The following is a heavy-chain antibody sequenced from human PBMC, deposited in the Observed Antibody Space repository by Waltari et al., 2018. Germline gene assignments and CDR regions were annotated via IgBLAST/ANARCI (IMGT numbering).Heavy chain of an antibody. D-gene: IGHD1-7*01. CDR3: ARSDGARHNWNYGSAFDT. CDR1: GGTFSSYA. CDR2: ISPIFGTE. Sequence: QVQLVQSGAEVKKPGSSVKVSCKASGGTFSSYAISWVRQAPGQGLEWMGGISPIFGTENYAQKFQGRVTITADESTSTAYMELSSLRSEDTAVYYCARSDGARHNWNYGSAFDTWGQGTMVTVSS. V-gene: IGHV1-69*12. J-gene: IGHJ3*02.